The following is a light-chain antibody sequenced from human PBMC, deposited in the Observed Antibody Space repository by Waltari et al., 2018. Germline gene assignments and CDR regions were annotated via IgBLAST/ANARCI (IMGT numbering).Light chain of an antibody. Sequence: QSALTQPPSASGSPGQSVTISCTGTSSDVGAYNYVSWYQQHPGKAPKLMIYEVTKRPSGFPDRFSGSKSGNTASLTVSGLQAEDEADYYCSSYAGSNKGVFGGGTHLTVL. V-gene: IGLV2-8*01. J-gene: IGLJ2*01. CDR2: EVT. CDR1: SSDVGAYNY. CDR3: SSYAGSNKGV.